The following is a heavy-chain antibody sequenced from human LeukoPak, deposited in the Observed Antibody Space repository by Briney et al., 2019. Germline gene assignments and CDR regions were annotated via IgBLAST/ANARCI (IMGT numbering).Heavy chain of an antibody. CDR1: GFTFSSYA. J-gene: IGHJ4*02. CDR3: ARVPNSSGRSYFDY. V-gene: IGHV3-33*01. CDR2: IWYDGSNE. Sequence: PGGSLRLSCAASGFTFSSYAMHWVRQAPGKGLEWVAVIWYDGSNEYYADSVKGRFTISRDNSKNTLYLQMNSLRADDTAVYYCARVPNSSGRSYFDYWGQGTLVTVSS. D-gene: IGHD6-19*01.